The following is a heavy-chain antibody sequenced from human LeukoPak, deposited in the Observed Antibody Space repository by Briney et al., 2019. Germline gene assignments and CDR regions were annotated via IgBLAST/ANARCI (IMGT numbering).Heavy chain of an antibody. Sequence: GGSLRLSCAASGFTFSSYAMSWVRQAPGKGLEWVSAISGSGGSTYYADSVKGRFTISRDNSKNTLYLQMNSLRAEDKAVYYCAKGASSTMIVVVIYMDVWGKGTTVTVSS. J-gene: IGHJ6*03. CDR3: AKGASSTMIVVVIYMDV. V-gene: IGHV3-23*01. CDR1: GFTFSSYA. D-gene: IGHD3-22*01. CDR2: ISGSGGST.